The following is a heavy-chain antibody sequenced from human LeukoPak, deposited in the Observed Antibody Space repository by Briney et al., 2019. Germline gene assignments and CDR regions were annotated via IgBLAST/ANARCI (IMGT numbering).Heavy chain of an antibody. CDR1: GFTVSSNY. CDR3: ARVFPTYYDSSAPGVVAFDI. CDR2: IYSGGST. V-gene: IGHV3-53*05. Sequence: GGSLRLSCAASGFTVSSNYMSWVRQAPGKGLEWVSVIYSGGSTYYADSVKGRFTISRDNSKNTLYLQMNSLRAEDTAVYYCARVFPTYYDSSAPGVVAFDIWGQGTMVTVSS. D-gene: IGHD3-22*01. J-gene: IGHJ3*02.